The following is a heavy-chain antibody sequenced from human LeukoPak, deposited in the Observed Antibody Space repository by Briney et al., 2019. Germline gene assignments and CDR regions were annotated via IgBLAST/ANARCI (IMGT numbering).Heavy chain of an antibody. J-gene: IGHJ4*02. CDR2: ISAYHGDT. Sequence: ASVKVSCKASGYTFTSYDITWVRQAPGQGLEWMGWISAYHGDTNYAQKLQGRVTLSTDTSTSTAYMELRSLRSDDTAVYYCARGYCSGGSCYYNFDYWGQGTLVTVSS. D-gene: IGHD2-15*01. CDR3: ARGYCSGGSCYYNFDY. V-gene: IGHV1-18*01. CDR1: GYTFTSYD.